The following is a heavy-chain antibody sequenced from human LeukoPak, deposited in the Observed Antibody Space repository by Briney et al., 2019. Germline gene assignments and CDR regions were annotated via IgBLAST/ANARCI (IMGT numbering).Heavy chain of an antibody. D-gene: IGHD7-27*01. CDR2: INPNGGGT. Sequence: GASVKVSCKASGYTFTGYYMHWVRQAPGQGLEWMGRINPNGGGTNYAQKFQGRVTMTRDTSISTAYMELSRLRSDDTAVYYCARVWGPTFRAFDIWGQGTMVTVSS. J-gene: IGHJ3*02. CDR1: GYTFTGYY. V-gene: IGHV1-2*06. CDR3: ARVWGPTFRAFDI.